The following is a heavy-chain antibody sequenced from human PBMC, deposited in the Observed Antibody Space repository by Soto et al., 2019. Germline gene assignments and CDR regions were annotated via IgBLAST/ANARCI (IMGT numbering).Heavy chain of an antibody. J-gene: IGHJ4*02. CDR2: ISGSGGST. D-gene: IGHD2-8*01. V-gene: IGHV3-23*01. CDR3: AKTGYCTNGVCYYFDY. Sequence: EVQLLESGGGLVQPGGSLRLSCAASGFTFSSYAMSWVRQAPGKGLEWVSAISGSGGSTYYADSVKGRFTISRDNSTNTLYLQMNSLRAEDTAVYYCAKTGYCTNGVCYYFDYWGQGTLVTVSS. CDR1: GFTFSSYA.